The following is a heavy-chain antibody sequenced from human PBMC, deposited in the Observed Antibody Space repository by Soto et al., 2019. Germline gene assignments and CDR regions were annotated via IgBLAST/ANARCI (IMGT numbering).Heavy chain of an antibody. CDR2: ISYDGSNK. CDR3: ASDLAGEGLLAFAY. CDR1: GFTFSSYA. V-gene: IGHV3-30-3*01. J-gene: IGHJ4*02. D-gene: IGHD6-19*01. Sequence: QVQLVESGGGVVQPGRSLRLSCAASGFTFSSYAMHWVRQAPGKGLEWVAVISYDGSNKYYAHSVKGRFTISRDTSRSSLNVQLNRLLAEDTAVYYCASDLAGEGLLAFAYWCEVTLLSVSS.